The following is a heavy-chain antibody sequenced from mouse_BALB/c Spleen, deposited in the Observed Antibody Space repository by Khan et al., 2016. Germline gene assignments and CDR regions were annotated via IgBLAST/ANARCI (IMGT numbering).Heavy chain of an antibody. CDR2: ISYSGST. CDR1: GYSITSDYA. J-gene: IGHJ2*01. CDR3: ARGYYYGKGYFDY. Sequence: EVQLQESGPGLVKPSQSLSLTCTVTGYSITSDYAWNWIRQFPGNKLEWMGYISYSGSTSYNPSLKSRISITRDTSKNQFFLQLNAVTTEDTATYYCARGYYYGKGYFDYSGQGTTLTVAS. V-gene: IGHV3-2*02. D-gene: IGHD1-1*01.